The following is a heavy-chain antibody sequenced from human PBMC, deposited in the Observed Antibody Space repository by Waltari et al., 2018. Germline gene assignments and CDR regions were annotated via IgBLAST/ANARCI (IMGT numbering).Heavy chain of an antibody. CDR1: GGSISSYY. D-gene: IGHD6-19*01. J-gene: IGHJ6*03. CDR2: IYYSGST. V-gene: IGHV4-59*01. Sequence: QVQLQESGPGLVKPSETLSLTCTVSGGSISSYYWSWIRQPAGKGLEWIGYIYYSGSTNYNPSLKSRVTISVDTSKNQFSVKLSSVTAADTAVYYCASLMVAVAGTRDYYYMDVWGKGTTVTVSS. CDR3: ASLMVAVAGTRDYYYMDV.